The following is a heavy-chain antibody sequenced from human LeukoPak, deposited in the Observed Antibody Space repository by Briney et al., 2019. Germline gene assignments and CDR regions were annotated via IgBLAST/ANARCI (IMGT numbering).Heavy chain of an antibody. D-gene: IGHD3-3*01. CDR3: AREYYDFWSGYYGGFDP. CDR2: INPSGGST. Sequence: ASVKVSCKASGYTFTSYYVHWVRQAPGQGLEWMGIINPSGGSTSYAQKFQGRVTMTRDTSTSTVYMELSSLRSEDTAVYYCAREYYDFWSGYYGGFDPWGQGTLVTVSS. J-gene: IGHJ5*02. CDR1: GYTFTSYY. V-gene: IGHV1-46*01.